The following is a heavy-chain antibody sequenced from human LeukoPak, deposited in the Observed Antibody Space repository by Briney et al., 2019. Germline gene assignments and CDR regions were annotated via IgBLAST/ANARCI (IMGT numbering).Heavy chain of an antibody. V-gene: IGHV3-13*01. Sequence: GGSLRLSCAASGFTFSRFDMHWVRQPTGQGLEWVSTIGTASDTYYPGSVEGRFTLSRDNAKNSLYLQMNSLTAGDTAVYYCARELPRGKYYYMDVWGKGTTVTVSS. CDR2: IGTASDT. D-gene: IGHD1-1*01. J-gene: IGHJ6*03. CDR1: GFTFSRFD. CDR3: ARELPRGKYYYMDV.